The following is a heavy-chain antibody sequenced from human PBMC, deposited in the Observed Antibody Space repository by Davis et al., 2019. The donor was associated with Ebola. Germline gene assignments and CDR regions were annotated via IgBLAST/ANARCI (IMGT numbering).Heavy chain of an antibody. CDR2: ISSSGSTI. V-gene: IGHV3-48*03. J-gene: IGHJ3*02. CDR1: GFTFSSYE. CDR3: ARDPAYYDSSGYLDAFDI. Sequence: GESLKISCAASGFTFSSYEMNWVRQAPGKGLEWVSYISSSGSTIYYADSVKGRFTISRDNAKNSLYLQMNSLRAEDTAVYYCARDPAYYDSSGYLDAFDIWGQGTMVTVSS. D-gene: IGHD3-22*01.